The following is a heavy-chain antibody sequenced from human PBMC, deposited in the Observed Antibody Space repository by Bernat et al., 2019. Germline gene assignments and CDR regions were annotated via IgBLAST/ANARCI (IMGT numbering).Heavy chain of an antibody. J-gene: IGHJ6*02. D-gene: IGHD2-2*01. CDR3: ATLPGREDIVVVPAATPYYYGMDV. Sequence: VQLVQSGAEVKKPGASVKVSCKVSGYTLTELSMHWVRQAPGKGLEWMGGFDPEDGETIYAQKFQGRVTMTEDTSTDTAYMELSSLRSEDTAVYYCATLPGREDIVVVPAATPYYYGMDVWGQGTTVTVSS. V-gene: IGHV1-24*01. CDR2: FDPEDGET. CDR1: GYTLTELS.